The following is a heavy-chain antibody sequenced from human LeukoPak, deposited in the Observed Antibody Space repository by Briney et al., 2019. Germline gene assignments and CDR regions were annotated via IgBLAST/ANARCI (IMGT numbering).Heavy chain of an antibody. D-gene: IGHD2-2*02. CDR2: MNSKSGNT. V-gene: IGHV1-8*01. CDR1: GYTFTSYD. Sequence: ASVNVSCKASGYTFTSYDINWVRQATGQGLEWMGWMNSKSGNTGYAQKFQGRVTMTRNTSISTAYMELSSLRSEDTAVYYCARGLVVPAAIGGYYYGMDVWGQGTTVTVSS. J-gene: IGHJ6*02. CDR3: ARGLVVPAAIGGYYYGMDV.